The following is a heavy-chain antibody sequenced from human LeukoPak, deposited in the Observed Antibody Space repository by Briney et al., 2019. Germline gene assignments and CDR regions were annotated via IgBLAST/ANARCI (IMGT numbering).Heavy chain of an antibody. Sequence: PSGTLSLTCSVSGGSITRHYWSWIRRSPGKGLEWISYISYTGSTRYNPSFQSRVTISLDTSKTHFSLKLTSVTAADTAVYYCARLLNNDNAGDPDTFDMWGPGTMVTVSS. CDR2: ISYTGST. CDR1: GGSITRHY. D-gene: IGHD4-17*01. J-gene: IGHJ3*02. CDR3: ARLLNNDNAGDPDTFDM. V-gene: IGHV4-59*08.